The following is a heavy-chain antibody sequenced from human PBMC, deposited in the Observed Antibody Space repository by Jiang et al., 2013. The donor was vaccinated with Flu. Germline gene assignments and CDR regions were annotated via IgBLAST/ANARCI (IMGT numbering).Heavy chain of an antibody. Sequence: QLVESGGGVVQPGRSLRLSCAASGFTFSSYGMHWVRQAPGKGLEWVAVISYDGSNKYYADSVKGRFTISRDNSKNTLYLQMNSLRAEDTAVYYCAKGEPYYYDSSGPIVPYYYYGMDVWGQGTTVTVSS. CDR3: AKGEPYYYDSSGPIVPYYYYGMDV. J-gene: IGHJ6*02. V-gene: IGHV3-30*18. D-gene: IGHD3-22*01. CDR2: ISYDGSNK. CDR1: GFTFSSYG.